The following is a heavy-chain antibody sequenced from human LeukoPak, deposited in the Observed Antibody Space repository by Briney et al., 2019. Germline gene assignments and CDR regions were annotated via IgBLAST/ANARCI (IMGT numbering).Heavy chain of an antibody. CDR3: AKDRRLGYGYDY. CDR2: IYSGGST. CDR1: GFTFSSYA. J-gene: IGHJ4*02. Sequence: PGGSLRLSCAASGFTFSSYAMSWVRQAPGKGLEWVSVIYSGGSTYYADSVKGRFTISRDNSKNTLYLQMNSLRAEDTAVYYCAKDRRLGYGYDYWGQGTLVTVSS. V-gene: IGHV3-23*03. D-gene: IGHD5-18*01.